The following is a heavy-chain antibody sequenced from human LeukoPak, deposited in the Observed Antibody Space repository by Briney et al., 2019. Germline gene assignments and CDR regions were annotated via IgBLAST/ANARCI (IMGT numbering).Heavy chain of an antibody. CDR2: IYSNGGT. J-gene: IGHJ4*02. CDR1: GSTVSSNY. D-gene: IGHD1-7*01. Sequence: GGSLRLSCAVSGSTVSSNYMSWVRQAPGKGLEWVSVIYSNGGTYYADSVKGRFTISRDNSKNTLYLQMNSLTIEDTAVYYCAKGTMTPNKYYFDYWGQGTLLTVSS. CDR3: AKGTMTPNKYYFDY. V-gene: IGHV3-66*02.